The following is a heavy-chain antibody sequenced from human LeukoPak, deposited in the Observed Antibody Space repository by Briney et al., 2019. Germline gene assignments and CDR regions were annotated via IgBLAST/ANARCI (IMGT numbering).Heavy chain of an antibody. CDR1: GYTFTSYG. CDR2: ISAYNGNT. Sequence: ASVKVSCKASGYTFTSYGISWVRQAPGQGLEWMGWISAYNGNTNYAQKLKGRVTMTTDTSTSTAYMELRSLRSDDTAVYYCARVLLWFGELTYYFDYWGQGTLVTVSS. J-gene: IGHJ4*02. D-gene: IGHD3-10*01. CDR3: ARVLLWFGELTYYFDY. V-gene: IGHV1-18*01.